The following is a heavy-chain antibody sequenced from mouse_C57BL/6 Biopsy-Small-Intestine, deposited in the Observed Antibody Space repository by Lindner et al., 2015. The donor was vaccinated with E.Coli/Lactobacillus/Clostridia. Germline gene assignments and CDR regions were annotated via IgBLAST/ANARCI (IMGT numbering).Heavy chain of an antibody. J-gene: IGHJ1*03. D-gene: IGHD1-1*01. CDR3: ARYSRYGSSPLYWYFDV. CDR1: GYSITSDY. Sequence: VQLQESGPGLAKPSQTLSLTCSVTGYSITSDYWNWIRKFPGNKLEYMGYISYSGSTYYNPSLKSRISITRDTSKNQYYLQLNSVTIEDTATYYCARYSRYGSSPLYWYFDVWGTGTTVTVSS. V-gene: IGHV3-8*01. CDR2: ISYSGST.